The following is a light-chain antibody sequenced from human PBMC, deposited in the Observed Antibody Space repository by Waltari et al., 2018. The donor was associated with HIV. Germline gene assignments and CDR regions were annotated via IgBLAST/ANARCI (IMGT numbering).Light chain of an antibody. CDR3: QQYTNWPPEYT. J-gene: IGKJ2*01. Sequence: EVVLTQSPATLSVSPGEKATLSCRASQSVSRDLAWYQQKPGQPPRLLISGASTRAAGIPARFSGSGSVTEFTLTIDSLQSDDFAVYYCQQYTNWPPEYTFGQGTKLEIK. V-gene: IGKV3-15*01. CDR2: GAS. CDR1: QSVSRD.